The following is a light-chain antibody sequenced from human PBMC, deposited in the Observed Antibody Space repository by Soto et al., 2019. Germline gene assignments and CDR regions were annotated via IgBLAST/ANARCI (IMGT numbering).Light chain of an antibody. CDR3: QQANSFPFT. Sequence: DIQMAQSPSTLPANIGDRVSITCRASQTINTWLAWYQQKPGKAPKLLIYAASSLQSGVPSRFSGSGSGTDFTLTISSLQPEDFATYYCQQANSFPFTFGPGTKVDIK. CDR1: QTINTW. J-gene: IGKJ3*01. CDR2: AAS. V-gene: IGKV1-12*01.